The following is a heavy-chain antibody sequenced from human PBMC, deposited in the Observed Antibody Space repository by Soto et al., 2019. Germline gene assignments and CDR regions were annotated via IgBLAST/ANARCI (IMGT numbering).Heavy chain of an antibody. Sequence: GGSLRLSCAASGFNFGIYAIHWVRQAPGKGLEWVALISYEGSNKYYADSVKGRFTISSDNSKSTLSLQMDILRLEDTGVYYCARVNPGNSLYYFNGLDVWGQGTSVTVYS. D-gene: IGHD1-1*01. CDR3: ARVNPGNSLYYFNGLDV. V-gene: IGHV3-30-3*01. J-gene: IGHJ6*02. CDR1: GFNFGIYA. CDR2: ISYEGSNK.